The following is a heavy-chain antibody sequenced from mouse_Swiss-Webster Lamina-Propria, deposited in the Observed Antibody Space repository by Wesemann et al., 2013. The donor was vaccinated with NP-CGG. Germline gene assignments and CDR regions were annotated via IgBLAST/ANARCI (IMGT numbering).Heavy chain of an antibody. CDR1: GYSITSDYA. Sequence: DVQLQESGPGLVKPSQSLSLTCTVTGYSITSDYAWNWIRQFPGNKLEWMGYISYSGSTSYNPSLKSRISITRDTSKNQFFLQLNSVTTEDTATYYCARSDGNQFAYWGQGTLVTVSA. D-gene: IGHD2-1*01. CDR3: ARSDGNQFAY. V-gene: IGHV3-2*02. CDR2: ISYSGST. J-gene: IGHJ3*01.